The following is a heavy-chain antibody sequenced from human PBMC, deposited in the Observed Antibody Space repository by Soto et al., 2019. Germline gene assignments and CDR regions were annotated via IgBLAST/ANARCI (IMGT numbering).Heavy chain of an antibody. Sequence: SVKISSKASGGTFSSYAISWVRQAPGQVLEWMVAIIPIFGTANYAQKFQGRVTITADESTSTAYMELSSLRSEDTAVYYCARGITMIVVVITTDDYYYGMGGRGQGTRVTVSS. V-gene: IGHV1-69*13. J-gene: IGHJ6*02. CDR3: ARGITMIVVVITTDDYYYGMGG. CDR2: IIPIFGTA. D-gene: IGHD3-22*01. CDR1: GGTFSSYA.